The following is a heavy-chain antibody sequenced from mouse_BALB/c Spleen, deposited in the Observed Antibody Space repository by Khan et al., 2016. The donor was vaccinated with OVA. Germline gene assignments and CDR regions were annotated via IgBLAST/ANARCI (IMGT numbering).Heavy chain of an antibody. D-gene: IGHD2-3*01. V-gene: IGHV3-2*02. CDR2: ISSSGST. J-gene: IGHJ4*01. CDR3: ARDGSRYNYAMDY. Sequence: EVQLQESGPGLVKPSQSLSLTCTVTGYSITSDYAWNWIRQFPGNKLEWMGYISSSGSTNCNPALKSRISITRDTSKNQFFLQLNSVTTEDTATHYCARDGSRYNYAMDYWGQGTSVTVSS. CDR1: GYSITSDYA.